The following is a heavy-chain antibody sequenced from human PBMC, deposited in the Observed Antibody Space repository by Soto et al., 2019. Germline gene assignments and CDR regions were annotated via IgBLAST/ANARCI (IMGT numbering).Heavy chain of an antibody. CDR3: ARVDYDFWSGSSPSNYGVDV. V-gene: IGHV4-4*02. CDR1: GASISSTDW. J-gene: IGHJ6*02. D-gene: IGHD3-3*01. CDR2: IYHSGST. Sequence: PSETLSLTCAVSGASISSTDWWSWVRQPPGKGLEWLGEIYHSGSTYYNPSLKSRVTISVDKSKNQFSLKLTSVTAADTAVYYCARVDYDFWSGSSPSNYGVDVWGQGTTVTVSS.